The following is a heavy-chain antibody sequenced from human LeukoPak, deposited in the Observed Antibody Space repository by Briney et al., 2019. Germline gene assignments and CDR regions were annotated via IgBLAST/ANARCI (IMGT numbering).Heavy chain of an antibody. V-gene: IGHV3-43*02. CDR2: ISGDGGST. CDR3: AKDTSIAAAGAFDY. CDR1: GSTFDDYA. D-gene: IGHD6-13*01. Sequence: GGSLRLSCAASGSTFDDYAMHWVRQAPGKGLEWVSLISGDGGSTYYADSVKGRFTISRDNSKNSLYLQMNSLRTEDTALYYCAKDTSIAAAGAFDYWGQGTLVTVSS. J-gene: IGHJ4*02.